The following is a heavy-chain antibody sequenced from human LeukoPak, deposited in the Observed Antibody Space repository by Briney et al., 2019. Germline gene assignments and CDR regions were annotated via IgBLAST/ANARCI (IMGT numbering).Heavy chain of an antibody. V-gene: IGHV4-39*01. CDR2: IYYSGST. CDR1: GGSISSSSYY. D-gene: IGHD3-10*01. Sequence: SETQSLTCTISGGSISSSSYYWGWIRQPPGKGLEWIGSIYYSGSTYYNPSLKSRVTISVDTSKNQFSLKLSSVTAADTAVYYCARQPFTMVRGVILYYFDYWGQGALVTVSS. J-gene: IGHJ4*02. CDR3: ARQPFTMVRGVILYYFDY.